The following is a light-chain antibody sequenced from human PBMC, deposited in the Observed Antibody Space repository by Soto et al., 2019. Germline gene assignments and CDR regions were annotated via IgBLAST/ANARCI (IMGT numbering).Light chain of an antibody. CDR2: RDN. J-gene: IGLJ2*01. CDR1: SSDIGSNP. Sequence: QSVLTQPPSASGTPGQRVAISCSGCSSDIGSNPVNWYLHLPGAAPKLLIYRDNPRPSGVPDRFSGSKSGTSASLTISGLQSEDEADYCCSAWDDNIYGPVFGGGTKLTVL. V-gene: IGLV1-44*01. CDR3: SAWDDNIYGPV.